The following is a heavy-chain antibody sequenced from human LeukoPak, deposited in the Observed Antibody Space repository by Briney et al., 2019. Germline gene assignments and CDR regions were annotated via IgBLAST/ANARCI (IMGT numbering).Heavy chain of an antibody. Sequence: GGSLRLSCVASGFPFSSYWMTWVRQAPGKGLEWVANIKQNGSKKSYVDSVKGRFTISRDNAKNSLYLQMNGLRAEDTAIYYCTRVGYIDEGIDYWGQGTLVTVSS. CDR1: GFPFSSYW. CDR3: TRVGYIDEGIDY. J-gene: IGHJ4*02. V-gene: IGHV3-7*04. CDR2: IKQNGSKK. D-gene: IGHD5-24*01.